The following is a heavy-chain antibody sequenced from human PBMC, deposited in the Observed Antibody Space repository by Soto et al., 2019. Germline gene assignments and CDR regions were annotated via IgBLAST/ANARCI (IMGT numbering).Heavy chain of an antibody. Sequence: EVQLVESGGGLVQPGGSLRLSCAASGFTFSSYWMSWVRQAPGKGLEWVANIKQDGSEKYYVDSVKGRFTISRDNAKNSLYLQMNSLSAEDTAVYYCARDSGLSSSWAALDYWGQGTLVTVSS. J-gene: IGHJ4*02. CDR3: ARDSGLSSSWAALDY. D-gene: IGHD6-13*01. V-gene: IGHV3-7*01. CDR2: IKQDGSEK. CDR1: GFTFSSYW.